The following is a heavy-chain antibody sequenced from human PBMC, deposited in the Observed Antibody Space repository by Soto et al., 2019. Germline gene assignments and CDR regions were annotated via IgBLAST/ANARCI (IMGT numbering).Heavy chain of an antibody. J-gene: IGHJ4*02. CDR1: GGSISSSSYY. Sequence: SETLSLTCTVSGGSISSSSYYWGWIRQPPGKGLEWIGSIYYSGSTYYNPSLKSRVTISVDTSKNQFSLKLSSVTAADTAVYYCARHPLWVGGDQAFDYWGQGTLVTVSS. D-gene: IGHD2-21*01. CDR3: ARHPLWVGGDQAFDY. CDR2: IYYSGST. V-gene: IGHV4-39*01.